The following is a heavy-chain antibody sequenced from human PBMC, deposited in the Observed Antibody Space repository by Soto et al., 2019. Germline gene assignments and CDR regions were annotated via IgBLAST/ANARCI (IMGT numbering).Heavy chain of an antibody. J-gene: IGHJ4*02. V-gene: IGHV4-31*03. CDR2: IYYSGST. D-gene: IGHD6-13*01. CDR1: GGSINSGGYY. CDR3: ARGYRQSGYSSSWVFDY. Sequence: QVQLQESGPGLVKPSQTLSLICTVSGGSINSGGYYWNWIRQHPGKGLEWIGYIYYSGSTYYNPYLRSRVTISADTSENQYSLKLSSVTAADTAVYFWARGYRQSGYSSSWVFDYWGQGTLVNFSS.